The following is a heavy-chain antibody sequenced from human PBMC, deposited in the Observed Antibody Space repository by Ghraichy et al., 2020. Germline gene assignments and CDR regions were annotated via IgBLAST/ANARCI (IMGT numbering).Heavy chain of an antibody. V-gene: IGHV4-34*01. Sequence: SETLSLTCAVYGGPFLFSSFLFLLPPPFPFLSWLFELTLRGRTPSNPSLPSRVTISVDTSKNQFSLRLTSVTAADTAVYYCATQGQLWLQKQYYFDYWGQGTLVTVFS. CDR2: LTLRGRT. D-gene: IGHD5-18*01. CDR1: GGPFLFSS. J-gene: IGHJ4*02. CDR3: ATQGQLWLQKQYYFDY.